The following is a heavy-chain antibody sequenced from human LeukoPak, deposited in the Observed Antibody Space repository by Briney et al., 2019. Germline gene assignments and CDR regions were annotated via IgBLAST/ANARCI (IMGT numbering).Heavy chain of an antibody. CDR2: IDSTSAYK. D-gene: IGHD3-10*01. V-gene: IGHV3-21*01. J-gene: IGHJ4*01. CDR3: ARDTSGSYSITYFDY. Sequence: GGSLRLSSAASGFTFSSSSMNWVRQAPGKGLEWVSYIDSTSAYKLYTGSVEGRFNISRDNAKNSLYLQMNSLRAEDTAVYYCARDTSGSYSITYFDYWGHGALVTVSA. CDR1: GFTFSSSS.